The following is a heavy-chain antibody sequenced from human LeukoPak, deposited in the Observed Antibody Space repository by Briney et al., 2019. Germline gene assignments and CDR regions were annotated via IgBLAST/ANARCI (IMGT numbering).Heavy chain of an antibody. V-gene: IGHV1-8*01. CDR2: MNPNSGNT. D-gene: IGHD4/OR15-4a*01. J-gene: IGHJ6*03. CDR3: ARGDYGEQDHYYYYYMDV. CDR1: GYTFTSYD. Sequence: GASVKVSCKASGYTFTSYDINWVRQATGQGLEWMGWMNPNSGNTGYAQKFQGRVTMTRNTSISTAYMELSSLRSEDTAVYYCARGDYGEQDHYYYYYMDVWGKGTTVTISS.